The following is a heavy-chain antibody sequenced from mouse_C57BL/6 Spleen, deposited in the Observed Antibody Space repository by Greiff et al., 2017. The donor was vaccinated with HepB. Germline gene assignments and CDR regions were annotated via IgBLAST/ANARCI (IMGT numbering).Heavy chain of an antibody. V-gene: IGHV1-64*01. Sequence: VQLQQPGAELVKPGASVKLSCKASGYTFTSYWMHWVKQRPGQGLEWLGMIHPNSGSTNYNEKFKSKATLTVDKSSSTAYMQLSSLTSDASAVYHCARGENSAGYGYAMDYWGQGTSVTVSS. D-gene: IGHD3-2*02. J-gene: IGHJ4*01. CDR3: ARGENSAGYGYAMDY. CDR2: IHPNSGST. CDR1: GYTFTSYW.